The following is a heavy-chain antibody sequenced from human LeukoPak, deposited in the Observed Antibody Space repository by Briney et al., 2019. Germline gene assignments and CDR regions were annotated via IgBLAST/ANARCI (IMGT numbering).Heavy chain of an antibody. Sequence: GESLKISCKGSGYSFDMYWTGWGRPMPGKGLEWMGIIYPGDSQTAYSPSFQGQVTISADKSISTAYLQWRSLKASDTAIYYCGRIRGYDFWSRGAFDIWGQGTMVTVSS. CDR2: IYPGDSQT. CDR3: GRIRGYDFWSRGAFDI. CDR1: GYSFDMYW. V-gene: IGHV5-51*01. J-gene: IGHJ3*02. D-gene: IGHD3-3*01.